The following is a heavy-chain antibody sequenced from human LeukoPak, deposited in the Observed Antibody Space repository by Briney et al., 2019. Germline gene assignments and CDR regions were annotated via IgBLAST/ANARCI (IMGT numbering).Heavy chain of an antibody. CDR1: GYTFTSYA. D-gene: IGHD4-23*01. J-gene: IGHJ3*02. V-gene: IGHV1-46*01. CDR2: INPSGGST. CDR3: ARVVTPGLHPLYAFDI. Sequence: ASVKVSCKASGYTFTSYAMNWVRQAPGQGLEWMGIINPSGGSTSYAQKFQGRVTMTRDTSTSTVYMELSSLRSEDTAVYYCARVVTPGLHPLYAFDIWGQGTMVTVSS.